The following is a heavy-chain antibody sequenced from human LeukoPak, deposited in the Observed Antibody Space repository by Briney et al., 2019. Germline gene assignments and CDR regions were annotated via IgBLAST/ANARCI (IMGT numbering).Heavy chain of an antibody. CDR1: GGSISSSNW. V-gene: IGHV4-4*02. CDR3: ARAQGIQLWFD. J-gene: IGHJ4*02. Sequence: SGTLSLTCAVSGGSISSSNWWSWVRQPPGKGLEWIGEIYHSGSINYNPSLKSRVTISVDTSKNQFSLKLSSVTAADTAVYYCARAQGIQLWFDWGQGTLVTVSS. D-gene: IGHD5-18*01. CDR2: IYHSGSI.